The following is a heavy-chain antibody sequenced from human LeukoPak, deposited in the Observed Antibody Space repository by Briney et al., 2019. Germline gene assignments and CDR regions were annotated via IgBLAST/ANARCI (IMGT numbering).Heavy chain of an antibody. V-gene: IGHV1-69*04. J-gene: IGHJ4*02. D-gene: IGHD1-1*01. CDR3: ARGRGSRPGSNGDYLDN. CDR2: IIPILGVR. CDR1: GGTFSSYA. Sequence: SVKVSCKASGGTFSSYAIYCVRQAPGQGLEWMGRIIPILGVRNYAQKFQGRVTITADKSTSTGYMDVTSLRSDDTAVYYCARGRGSRPGSNGDYLDNWGQGTLVTVSS.